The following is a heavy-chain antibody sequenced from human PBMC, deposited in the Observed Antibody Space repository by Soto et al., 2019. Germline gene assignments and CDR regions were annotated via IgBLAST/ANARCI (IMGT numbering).Heavy chain of an antibody. D-gene: IGHD6-19*01. Sequence: ASVKVSCTASGYSFSSYYMHWVRQAPGQGLEWMGIINPSGGSTTYAQKFQGRVTMTRDTSTSTVYMELSSLRSEDTAVYYCARFGYSSGFDYWGQGTQVTVSS. J-gene: IGHJ4*02. CDR1: GYSFSSYY. CDR3: ARFGYSSGFDY. CDR2: INPSGGST. V-gene: IGHV1-46*03.